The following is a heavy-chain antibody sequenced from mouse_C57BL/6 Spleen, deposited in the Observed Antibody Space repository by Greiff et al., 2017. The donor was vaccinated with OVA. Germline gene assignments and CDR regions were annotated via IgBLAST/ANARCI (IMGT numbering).Heavy chain of an antibody. CDR1: GFTFSSYT. CDR2: ISGGGGNT. D-gene: IGHD1-1*01. J-gene: IGHJ4*01. Sequence: EVKLQESGGGLVKPGGSLKLSCAASGFTFSSYTMSWVRQTPEKRLEWVATISGGGGNTYYPDSVKGRFTISRDNAKNTLYLQMSSLRSEDTALYYCARLQFITTVVDYAMDYWGQGTSVTVSS. V-gene: IGHV5-9*01. CDR3: ARLQFITTVVDYAMDY.